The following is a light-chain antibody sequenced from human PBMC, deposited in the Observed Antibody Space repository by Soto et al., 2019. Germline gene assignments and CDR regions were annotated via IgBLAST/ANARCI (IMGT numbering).Light chain of an antibody. CDR2: QTS. CDR3: HQRQSWPRK. V-gene: IGKV3-11*01. Sequence: EIVLTQSPATRSSFPGDRGTRSFMASQYINTRLAWYQHRPGQAPRLLIYQTSIRAAGIPARFSASGTGTDFTLTISDVQPEDFAVYYCHQRQSWPRKFGQGTKVDIK. J-gene: IGKJ1*01. CDR1: QYINTR.